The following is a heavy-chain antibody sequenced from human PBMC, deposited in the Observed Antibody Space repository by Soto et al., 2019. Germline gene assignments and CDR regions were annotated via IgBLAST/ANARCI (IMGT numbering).Heavy chain of an antibody. CDR1: GFTFSSYG. Sequence: GGSLRLSCAASGFTFSSYGMHWVRQAPGKGLEWVAVIWYDGSNKYYADSVKGRFTISRDNSKNTLYLQMNSLRAEDTAVYYCAVLLWFGEPMGRYYGMDVWGQGTTVTVSS. V-gene: IGHV3-33*01. D-gene: IGHD3-10*01. CDR3: AVLLWFGEPMGRYYGMDV. CDR2: IWYDGSNK. J-gene: IGHJ6*02.